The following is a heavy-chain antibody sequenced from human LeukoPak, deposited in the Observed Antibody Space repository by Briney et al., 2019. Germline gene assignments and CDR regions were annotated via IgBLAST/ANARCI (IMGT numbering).Heavy chain of an antibody. CDR1: GSTFSSYS. CDR3: ARRATGSSSLFYYYMDV. V-gene: IGHV3-23*01. CDR2: IGHIGSST. J-gene: IGHJ6*03. D-gene: IGHD1-26*01. Sequence: GGSLRLACAAYGSTFSSYSMDWVRQAPGKGLEWVSGIGHIGSSTFFADHVKGRFTIARDNAKSSLYLQMNTLQAEDTAVYYCARRATGSSSLFYYYMDVWGKGTTVSVSS.